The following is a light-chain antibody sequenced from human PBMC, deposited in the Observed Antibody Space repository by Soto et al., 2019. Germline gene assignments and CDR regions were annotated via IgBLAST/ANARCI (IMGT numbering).Light chain of an antibody. CDR2: DAS. Sequence: IQMTQSPSSLSASVGDRVTITCQASQGISNYLSWYQQRPGKAPNLLIYDASYLQTGVPSSFTGSGSGTDFTFTISSLQPEDIGTYFCQQYDSLPVTFGGGTKVEI. J-gene: IGKJ4*01. CDR1: QGISNY. V-gene: IGKV1-33*01. CDR3: QQYDSLPVT.